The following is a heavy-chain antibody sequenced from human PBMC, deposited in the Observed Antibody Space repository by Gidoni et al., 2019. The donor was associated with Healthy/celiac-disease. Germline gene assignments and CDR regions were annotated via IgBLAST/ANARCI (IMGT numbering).Heavy chain of an antibody. Sequence: EVQLVESGGGLVKPGGSLRLSCEASGFTFSNAWMSWVRQAPGKGLECVGRIKSKTDGGTTDYAAPVKGRFTISRDDSKNTLYLQMNSLKTEDTAVYYCTTLAEDYDSSGYCDYWGQGTLVTVSS. CDR1: GFTFSNAW. CDR2: IKSKTDGGTT. V-gene: IGHV3-15*01. J-gene: IGHJ4*02. D-gene: IGHD3-22*01. CDR3: TTLAEDYDSSGYCDY.